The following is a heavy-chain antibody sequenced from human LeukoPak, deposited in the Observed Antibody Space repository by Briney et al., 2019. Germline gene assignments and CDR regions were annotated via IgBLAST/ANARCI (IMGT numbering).Heavy chain of an antibody. CDR2: IKQDGSEK. Sequence: PRGSLRLSCAASGFTFSSYWMSWVRQAPGKGLEWVANIKQDGSEKYYVDSVKGRFTISRDNAKNSLYLQMNSLRAEDTAVYYCARWGPYYDFWSGYLLWGQGTLVTVSS. CDR1: GFTFSSYW. J-gene: IGHJ4*02. CDR3: ARWGPYYDFWSGYLL. D-gene: IGHD3-3*01. V-gene: IGHV3-7*01.